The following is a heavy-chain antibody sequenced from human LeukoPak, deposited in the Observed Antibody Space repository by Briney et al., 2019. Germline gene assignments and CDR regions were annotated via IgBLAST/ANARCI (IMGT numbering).Heavy chain of an antibody. CDR1: GFTVSSNY. V-gene: IGHV3-66*02. CDR3: ARDEYCSGGSCSGYYMDV. D-gene: IGHD2-15*01. CDR2: IYSGGST. J-gene: IGHJ6*03. Sequence: GGSLGLSCAASGFTVSSNYMSWVRQAPGKGLEWVSVIYSGGSTYYADSVKGRFTISRDNSKNTLYLQMNSLRAEDTAVYYCARDEYCSGGSCSGYYMDVWGKGTTVTVSS.